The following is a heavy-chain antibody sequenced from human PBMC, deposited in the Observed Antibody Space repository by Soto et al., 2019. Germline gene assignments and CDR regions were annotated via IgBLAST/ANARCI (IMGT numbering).Heavy chain of an antibody. J-gene: IGHJ4*02. D-gene: IGHD1-26*01. CDR1: GGSISSGGYY. CDR2: IYYSGST. V-gene: IGHV4-31*03. Sequence: QVQLQESGPGLVKPSQTLSLTCTVSGGSISSGGYYWSWIRQHPGKGLEWIGYIYYSGSTYYSPYLKIRVTISVDTSKHQFSLKLSSVTAADTAVYDCAREGGIVGATAADYWGQGTLVTVSS. CDR3: AREGGIVGATAADY.